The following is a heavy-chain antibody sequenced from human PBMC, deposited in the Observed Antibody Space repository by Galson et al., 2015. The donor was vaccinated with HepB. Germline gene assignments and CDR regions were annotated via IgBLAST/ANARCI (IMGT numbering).Heavy chain of an antibody. CDR2: IIPILGIA. J-gene: IGHJ4*02. V-gene: IGHV1-69*02. CDR3: ARGSSIVGATKETDYFDY. Sequence: SVKVSCKASGGTLSSYTISWVRQAPGQGLEWMGRIIPILGIANYAQKFQGRVTITADKSTSTAYMELSSLRSEDTAVYYCARGSSIVGATKETDYFDYWAREPWSPSPQ. D-gene: IGHD1-26*01. CDR1: GGTLSSYT.